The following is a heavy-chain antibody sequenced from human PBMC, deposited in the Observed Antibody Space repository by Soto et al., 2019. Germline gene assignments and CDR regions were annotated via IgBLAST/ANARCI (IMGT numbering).Heavy chain of an antibody. CDR2: ISAYNGNT. CDR3: ARDGITMIVVVIPGAFDI. CDR1: GYTFTSYG. D-gene: IGHD3-22*01. J-gene: IGHJ3*02. V-gene: IGHV1-18*01. Sequence: GASVKVSCKASGYTFTSYGISWVRQAPGQGLEWMGWISAYNGNTNYAQKLQGRVTMTTDTSTSTAYMELRSLGSDDTAVYYCARDGITMIVVVIPGAFDIWGQGTMVTVSS.